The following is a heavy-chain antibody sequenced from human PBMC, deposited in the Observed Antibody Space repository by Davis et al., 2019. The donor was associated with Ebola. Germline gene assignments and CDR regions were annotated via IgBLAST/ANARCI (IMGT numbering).Heavy chain of an antibody. CDR1: GFTFSSYS. CDR2: ISSSSSTI. Sequence: GESLKISCAASGFTFSSYSMNWVRQAPGKGLEWVSYISSSSSTIYYADSVKGRFTISRDNSKNTLYLQMNSLRAEDTAVYYCARDVRGYYDSSGYRSYWYFDLWGRGTLVTVSS. V-gene: IGHV3-48*01. CDR3: ARDVRGYYDSSGYRSYWYFDL. D-gene: IGHD3-22*01. J-gene: IGHJ2*01.